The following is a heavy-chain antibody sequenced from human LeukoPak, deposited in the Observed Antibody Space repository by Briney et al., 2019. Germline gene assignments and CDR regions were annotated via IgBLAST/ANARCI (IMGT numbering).Heavy chain of an antibody. J-gene: IGHJ4*02. CDR1: GFTFSSYA. CDR3: ARDRAGVPAAPGDY. Sequence: GGSLRLSCAASGFTFSSYAMHWVRQAPGKGLEWVAVILYDGSNKYYADSVKGRFTSSRDNSKNTLYLQMNSLRAEDTAVYYCARDRAGVPAAPGDYWGQGTLVTVSS. CDR2: ILYDGSNK. V-gene: IGHV3-30-3*01. D-gene: IGHD2-2*01.